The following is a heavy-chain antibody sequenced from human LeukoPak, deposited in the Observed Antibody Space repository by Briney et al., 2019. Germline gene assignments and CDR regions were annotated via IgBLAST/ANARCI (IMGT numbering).Heavy chain of an antibody. D-gene: IGHD6-6*01. Sequence: SETLSLTCTVSGGSISSYYWSWIRQPPGKGLEWIGYIYYSGSTNYNPSLKSRVTISVDTSKNQFSLKLSSVTAADTAVYYCARESIAARQYYFDYWGQGTLVTVSS. CDR1: GGSISSYY. V-gene: IGHV4-59*08. CDR2: IYYSGST. CDR3: ARESIAARQYYFDY. J-gene: IGHJ4*02.